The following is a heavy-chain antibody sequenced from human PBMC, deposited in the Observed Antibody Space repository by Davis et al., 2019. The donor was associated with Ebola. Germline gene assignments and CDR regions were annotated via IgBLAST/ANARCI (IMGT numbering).Heavy chain of an antibody. D-gene: IGHD2-2*02. CDR2: ISGSGGST. V-gene: IGHV3-23*01. Sequence: GGSLRLSCAASGFTFSSYAMSWVRQAPGKGLEWVSAISGSGGSTYYADSVKGRFTISRDNSKNTLSLQMNSLRLEDTAVYYCVTDRTNTWSFDNWGQGTLVTVSS. J-gene: IGHJ4*02. CDR1: GFTFSSYA. CDR3: VTDRTNTWSFDN.